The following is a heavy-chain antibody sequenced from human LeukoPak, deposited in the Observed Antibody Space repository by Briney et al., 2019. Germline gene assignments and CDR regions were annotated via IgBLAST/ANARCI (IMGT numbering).Heavy chain of an antibody. CDR3: ARIYYDTSGDD. D-gene: IGHD3-22*01. Sequence: PGGSLRLSCAASEFTFGSYWVSWVRQAPGKGLEWVANIKQDGSEKYYVDSVKGRFTVSRDNAKKSLYLQMNSLRAEDTAVYYCARIYYDTSGDDWGQGTLVTVSS. J-gene: IGHJ4*02. V-gene: IGHV3-7*01. CDR1: EFTFGSYW. CDR2: IKQDGSEK.